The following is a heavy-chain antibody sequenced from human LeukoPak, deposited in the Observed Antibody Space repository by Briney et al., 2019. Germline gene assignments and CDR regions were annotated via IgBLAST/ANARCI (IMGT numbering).Heavy chain of an antibody. V-gene: IGHV3-30*04. CDR1: GFTFSSYA. CDR2: TPFDGSNK. CDR3: AKEGPYGDYFDY. J-gene: IGHJ4*02. Sequence: GRSLRLSCAASGFTFSSYAMHWVRQAPGKGLEWVAVTPFDGSNKYYADSVKGRFTISRDNSKNTLYLQMNSLRAEDTAVYYCAKEGPYGDYFDYWGQGTLVTVSS. D-gene: IGHD4-17*01.